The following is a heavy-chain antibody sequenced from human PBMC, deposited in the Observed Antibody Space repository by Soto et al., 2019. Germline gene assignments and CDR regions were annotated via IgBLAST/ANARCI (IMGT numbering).Heavy chain of an antibody. Sequence: SETLSLTCTVSGGSISNLGYYWGWIRQPPGKGLEWIGTIYYSGSTYYNPSLKSRVTISVDTSKNQFSLKLSSVTAADTAVYYCATSNWFAPWGQGTLVTVSS. V-gene: IGHV4-39*01. J-gene: IGHJ5*02. CDR1: GGSISNLGYY. CDR3: ATSNWFAP. CDR2: IYYSGST.